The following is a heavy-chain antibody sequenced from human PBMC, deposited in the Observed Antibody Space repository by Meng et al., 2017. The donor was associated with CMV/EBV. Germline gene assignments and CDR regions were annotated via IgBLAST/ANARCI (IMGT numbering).Heavy chain of an antibody. Sequence: QSQLQESGPGLVTPSGTLSLTCTVSGGSISSRSDYWGWIRQPPGKGLEWIGSIYYSGSTYYNPSLKSRVTISVGTSKNQFSLKLSSVTAADTAVYYCATGDYYYYMNVWGKGTTVTVSS. J-gene: IGHJ6*03. V-gene: IGHV4-39*07. CDR1: GGSISSRSDY. CDR2: IYYSGST. CDR3: ATGDYYYYMNV. D-gene: IGHD3-10*01.